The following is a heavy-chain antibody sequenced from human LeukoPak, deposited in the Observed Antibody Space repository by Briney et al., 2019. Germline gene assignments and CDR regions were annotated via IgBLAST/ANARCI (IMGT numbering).Heavy chain of an antibody. J-gene: IGHJ4*02. CDR1: GGTFSSYA. V-gene: IGHV1-69*05. CDR3: ARISPSYCSGGSCYSGY. D-gene: IGHD2-15*01. Sequence: ASVKVSCKASGGTFSSYAISWVRQAPGQGLEWMGGIIPIFGTANYAQKFQGRVTITTDESTSTAYMELSSLRSEDTAVYYCARISPSYCSGGSCYSGYWGQGTLVTVSS. CDR2: IIPIFGTA.